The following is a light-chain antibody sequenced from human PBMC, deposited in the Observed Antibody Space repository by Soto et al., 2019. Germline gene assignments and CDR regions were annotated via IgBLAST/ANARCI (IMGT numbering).Light chain of an antibody. CDR2: EAS. J-gene: IGKJ1*01. V-gene: IGKV1-5*03. Sequence: IQMTQSPSTLSGSAGDRVTITCRASQTIGSWLAWYQQKPGKAPKLLIYEASTLNSGVPSRFSGSGSGTEFTLTISSLQPDDFATYYCQQYNSYSKTFGQGTKVDIK. CDR3: QQYNSYSKT. CDR1: QTIGSW.